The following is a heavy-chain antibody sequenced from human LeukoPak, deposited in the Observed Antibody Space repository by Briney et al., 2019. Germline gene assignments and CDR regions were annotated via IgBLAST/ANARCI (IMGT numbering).Heavy chain of an antibody. J-gene: IGHJ4*02. Sequence: SSETLSLTCSLSGDSISTYYWSWIRQSPGKGLEWIGHIYSSGNTDCNSSLKSRVTISVDTSKSQLSLRLSSVTATDTAVYYCARLRWQLVGPYFDYWGQGILVTVSS. V-gene: IGHV4-59*01. D-gene: IGHD1-26*01. CDR3: ARLRWQLVGPYFDY. CDR1: GDSISTYY. CDR2: IYSSGNT.